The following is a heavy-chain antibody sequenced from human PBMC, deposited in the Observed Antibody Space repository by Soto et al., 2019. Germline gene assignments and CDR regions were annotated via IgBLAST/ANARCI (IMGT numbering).Heavy chain of an antibody. V-gene: IGHV1-18*01. CDR2: INLNSGHT. Sequence: ASVKVSCKASGYPFTTYDISWVRQAAGQGLEWMGWINLNSGHTDYAQRFQGRVTMTTDTSTSTAYMELRSLRSDDTAVYYCARTKQWLGLDAFDIWGQGTMVTVSS. CDR1: GYPFTTYD. CDR3: ARTKQWLGLDAFDI. J-gene: IGHJ3*02. D-gene: IGHD6-19*01.